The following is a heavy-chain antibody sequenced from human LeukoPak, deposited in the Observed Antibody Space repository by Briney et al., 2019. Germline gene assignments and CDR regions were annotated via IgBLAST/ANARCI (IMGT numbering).Heavy chain of an antibody. D-gene: IGHD3-3*01. CDR3: ARAPYYDFWSGYPTSHWYFDL. Sequence: SETLSLTCTVSGGSISSYYWRWIRQPPGKGLEWIGYIYYSGSTNYNPSLKSRVTISVDTSKNQFSLKLSSVTAADTAVYYCARAPYYDFWSGYPTSHWYFDLWGRGTLVTVSS. CDR2: IYYSGST. CDR1: GGSISSYY. V-gene: IGHV4-59*01. J-gene: IGHJ2*01.